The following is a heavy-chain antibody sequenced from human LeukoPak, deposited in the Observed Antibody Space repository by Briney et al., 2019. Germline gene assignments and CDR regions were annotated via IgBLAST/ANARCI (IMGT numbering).Heavy chain of an antibody. V-gene: IGHV3-33*05. Sequence: GRSLRLSCAASGFTFSSYSMQWVRQTPGKGLEWVGIMSNSGENTFYGEAVKGRFTISRDNAKNSLYLQMNSLRAEDTAVYYCARGPSGSNNLWMDYWGQGTLVTVSS. J-gene: IGHJ4*02. D-gene: IGHD3-10*01. CDR2: MSNSGENT. CDR1: GFTFSSYS. CDR3: ARGPSGSNNLWMDY.